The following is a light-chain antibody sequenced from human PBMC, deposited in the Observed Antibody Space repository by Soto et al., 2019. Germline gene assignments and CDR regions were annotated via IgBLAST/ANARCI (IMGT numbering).Light chain of an antibody. Sequence: SYELTQPPSVSVAPETTATITCGGTNLGDKRVHWYRQKPGQAPVLLISYDSDRPSGIPERFSGSNSGNTATLTISRVEAGDEADYYCQVWDIMTDNYVLGGGTKVTVL. V-gene: IGLV3-21*04. J-gene: IGLJ1*01. CDR1: NLGDKR. CDR2: YDS. CDR3: QVWDIMTDNYV.